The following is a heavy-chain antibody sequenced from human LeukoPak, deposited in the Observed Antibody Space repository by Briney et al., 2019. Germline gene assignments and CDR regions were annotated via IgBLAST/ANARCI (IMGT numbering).Heavy chain of an antibody. CDR1: GFTFSSYG. Sequence: PGGSLRLSCAASGFTFSSYGMHWGRQAPGKGLEWVAFIRYDGSNKYYADSVKGRFTISRDNSKNTLYLQMNSLRAEDTAVYYCAKSYDFWSGYYPPFDYWGQGTLVTVSS. D-gene: IGHD3-3*01. CDR2: IRYDGSNK. V-gene: IGHV3-30*02. CDR3: AKSYDFWSGYYPPFDY. J-gene: IGHJ4*02.